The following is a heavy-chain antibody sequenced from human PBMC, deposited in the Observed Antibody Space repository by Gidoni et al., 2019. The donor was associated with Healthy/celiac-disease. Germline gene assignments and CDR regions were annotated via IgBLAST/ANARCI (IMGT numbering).Heavy chain of an antibody. V-gene: IGHV3-11*05. CDR1: GVTFRDYY. J-gene: IGHJ3*02. D-gene: IGHD3-10*01. Sequence: QVQLVESGGGWVKPGGSRRLSCAASGVTFRDYYSGWIRQAPGKGLEWVSYISSSSSYTNYADSVKGRFTISRDNAKNSLYLQMNSLGAEDTAVYYCARVRDELLWFGESLGAFDIWGQGTMVTVSS. CDR3: ARVRDELLWFGESLGAFDI. CDR2: ISSSSSYT.